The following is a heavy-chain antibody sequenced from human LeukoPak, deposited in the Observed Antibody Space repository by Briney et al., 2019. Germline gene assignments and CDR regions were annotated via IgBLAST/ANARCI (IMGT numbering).Heavy chain of an antibody. CDR2: IYYSGST. CDR3: ARMYYYDGSAYVFDY. Sequence: SETLSLTCTVSGGSISTYYWSWIRQPPGKALEWIGYIYYSGSTNYNPSLKSRVTISVDTSKNQFSLKLSSVTAADTAVYYCARMYYYDGSAYVFDYWGQGTLVTVSS. CDR1: GGSISTYY. V-gene: IGHV4-59*01. J-gene: IGHJ4*02. D-gene: IGHD3-22*01.